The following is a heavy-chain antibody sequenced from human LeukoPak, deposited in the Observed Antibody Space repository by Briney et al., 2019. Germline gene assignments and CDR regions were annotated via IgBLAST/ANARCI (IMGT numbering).Heavy chain of an antibody. CDR2: IYTSGST. J-gene: IGHJ5*02. CDR1: GGSISSYY. D-gene: IGHD3-10*01. V-gene: IGHV4-4*07. CDR3: ARGHGFGELLGWFDP. Sequence: PSETLSLTCTVSGGSISSYYWSWIRQPAGKGLEWIGRIYTSGSTNYNPSLKSRVIMSVDTSKNQFSLKLSSVTAADTAVYYCARGHGFGELLGWFDPWGQGTLVTVSS.